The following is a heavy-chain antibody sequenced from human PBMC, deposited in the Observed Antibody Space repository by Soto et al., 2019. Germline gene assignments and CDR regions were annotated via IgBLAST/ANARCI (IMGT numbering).Heavy chain of an antibody. CDR1: GGTFSGYA. J-gene: IGHJ4*02. Sequence: ASVKVSCKASGGTFSGYAISWVRQAPGQGLEWMGEIIPMFGTSNYAQKFQGRVTITADESTSTAYMELSSLRSEDTAVYYFARGSCSSTSCYKEYYFDLWGQGTLVTVSS. V-gene: IGHV1-69*13. CDR3: ARGSCSSTSCYKEYYFDL. CDR2: IIPMFGTS. D-gene: IGHD2-2*02.